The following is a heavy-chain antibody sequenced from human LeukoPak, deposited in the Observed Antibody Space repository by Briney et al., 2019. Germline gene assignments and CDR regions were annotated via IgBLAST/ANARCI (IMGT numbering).Heavy chain of an antibody. CDR2: INPSGGST. J-gene: IGHJ4*02. D-gene: IGHD2-2*01. CDR1: GYTFTSYY. V-gene: IGHV1-46*01. Sequence: ASVKVSCKASGYTFTSYYMHWVRQAPGQGLEWMGIINPSGGSTSYAQKFQGRVTMTRDMSTSTVYMELSSLRSEDTAVYYCARALVVPAATRGFDYWGQGILVTVSS. CDR3: ARALVVPAATRGFDY.